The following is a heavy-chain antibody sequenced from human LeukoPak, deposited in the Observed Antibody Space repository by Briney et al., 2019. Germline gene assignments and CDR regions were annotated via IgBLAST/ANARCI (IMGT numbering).Heavy chain of an antibody. CDR1: GVTFSSYA. J-gene: IGHJ4*02. D-gene: IGHD3-22*01. CDR3: AKLYYDSSGYYSQFDY. Sequence: GGSLRLSCAASGVTFSSYAMSWVRQAPGKGLEWVSVISGSGSSTYYADSVKGRFTISRDNSKNTLYLQMNSLRAEDTAVYYCAKLYYDSSGYYSQFDYWGQGTLVTVSS. V-gene: IGHV3-23*01. CDR2: ISGSGSST.